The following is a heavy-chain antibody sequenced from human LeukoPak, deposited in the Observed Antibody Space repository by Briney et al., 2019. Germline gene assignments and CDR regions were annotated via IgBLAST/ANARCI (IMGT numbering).Heavy chain of an antibody. CDR2: INTDGSST. Sequence: GGSLRLSCSASGFTLSNYWIHWVRQAPGKGLVWVSRINTDGSSTNYADFVRGRFTVSRDSAKNTLYLQMNSLRAEDTAVYYCARVIGWDEPFDLWGHGTLVTVSS. D-gene: IGHD1-26*01. CDR3: ARVIGWDEPFDL. V-gene: IGHV3-74*01. CDR1: GFTLSNYW. J-gene: IGHJ3*01.